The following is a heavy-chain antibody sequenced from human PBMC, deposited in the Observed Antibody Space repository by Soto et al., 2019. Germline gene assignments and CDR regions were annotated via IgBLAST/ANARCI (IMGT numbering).Heavy chain of an antibody. CDR3: ARERPEGSRLAP. V-gene: IGHV4-30-4*01. J-gene: IGHJ5*02. CDR2: IYYCGST. D-gene: IGHD6-13*01. Sequence: QVQLQESGPGLVKPSQTLSLTCTVSGGAISSGDYYWSWIRQPPGKGLEWIGYIYYCGSTYYSPSLTSPVTISVDTAKNQFSLKLSSVTAADTAVYYCARERPEGSRLAPWGQGTLVTVSS. CDR1: GGAISSGDYY.